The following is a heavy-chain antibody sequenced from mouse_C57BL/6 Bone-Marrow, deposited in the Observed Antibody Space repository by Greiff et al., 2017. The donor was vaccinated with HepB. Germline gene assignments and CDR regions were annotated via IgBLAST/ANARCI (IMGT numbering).Heavy chain of an antibody. Sequence: VQLQQSGPELVKPGASVKISCKASGYTFTDYYMNWVKQSHGKSLEWIGDINPNNGGTSYNQKFKGKATLTVDKSSSTAYMELRSLTSEDSAVYYCARRRASYGSSHWGQGTTLTVSS. D-gene: IGHD1-1*01. CDR1: GYTFTDYY. CDR3: ARRRASYGSSH. CDR2: INPNNGGT. J-gene: IGHJ2*01. V-gene: IGHV1-26*01.